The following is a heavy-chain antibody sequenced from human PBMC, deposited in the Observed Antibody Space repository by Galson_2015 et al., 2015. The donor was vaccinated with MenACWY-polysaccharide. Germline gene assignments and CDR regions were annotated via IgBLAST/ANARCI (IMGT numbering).Heavy chain of an antibody. Sequence: SLRLSCAASGFTFATQAMTWVRQAPGKGLEWVSSIGSDGNNRYNADSVKGRFTIYRDNSKNTLYLQMNSLTADDTAVYFCAKDSDYTTGWYSADYWGQGTLVTVSS. V-gene: IGHV3-23*01. J-gene: IGHJ4*01. CDR3: AKDSDYTTGWYSADY. CDR1: GFTFATQA. D-gene: IGHD6-19*01. CDR2: IGSDGNNR.